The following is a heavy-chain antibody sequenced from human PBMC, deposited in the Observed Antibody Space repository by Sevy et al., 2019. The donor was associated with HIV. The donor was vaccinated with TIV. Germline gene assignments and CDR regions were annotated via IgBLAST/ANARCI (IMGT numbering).Heavy chain of an antibody. V-gene: IGHV4-34*01. CDR1: DGSFSGYY. CDR3: ARSPPVVVVPGAPSWFDP. Sequence: SETLSLTCAVHDGSFSGYYWNWIRQLPGKGLEWIGEINESGTTYYNPSLKSRVAISVGTSKKQFSLRLNSVTAADTALYFCARSPPVVVVPGAPSWFDPWGQGTLVTVSS. J-gene: IGHJ5*02. CDR2: INESGTT. D-gene: IGHD2-2*01.